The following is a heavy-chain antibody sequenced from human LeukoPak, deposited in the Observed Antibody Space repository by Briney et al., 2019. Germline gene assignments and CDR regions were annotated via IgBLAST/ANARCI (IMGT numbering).Heavy chain of an antibody. CDR1: GYSFTRYW. Sequence: GESLKIPCKGSGYSFTRYWIAWVRQMPGKGLEWMGIINPGDSGTRDSPSFQGQVTISVDKSISTAYLQWSSLKASDSAIYYCARQYYYGSGTSVYGYWGQGTLVTVSS. CDR2: INPGDSGT. D-gene: IGHD3-10*01. J-gene: IGHJ4*02. CDR3: ARQYYYGSGTSVYGY. V-gene: IGHV5-51*01.